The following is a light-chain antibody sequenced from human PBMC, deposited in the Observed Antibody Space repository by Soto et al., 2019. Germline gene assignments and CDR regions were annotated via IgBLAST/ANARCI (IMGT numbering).Light chain of an antibody. CDR3: QHRSNWPLT. CDR1: QSVSTN. V-gene: IGKV3-11*01. J-gene: IGKJ4*01. CDR2: GAS. Sequence: EIVLTQSPGTLSLSPGEGATLSCRASQSVSTNLAWYQQKPGQAPRLLIYGASTRATGIPARISGSGSGTDFTLTISSLEPEDFAVYYCQHRSNWPLTFGGGTKVDIK.